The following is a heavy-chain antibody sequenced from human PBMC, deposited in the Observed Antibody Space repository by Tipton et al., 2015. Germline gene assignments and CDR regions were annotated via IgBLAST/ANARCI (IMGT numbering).Heavy chain of an antibody. J-gene: IGHJ4*02. D-gene: IGHD4-23*01. V-gene: IGHV4-38-2*01. CDR1: AYSISSGYY. CDR3: ARARGRHGGLFDS. CDR2: LSYSGKT. Sequence: TLSLTCAVSAYSISSGYYWGWIRQPPGKGLEWIGSLSYSGKTDYNPPLRSRVTISVDTSKIQFSLTLNSVTASDTAVYYCARARGRHGGLFDSWGQGILVTVSS.